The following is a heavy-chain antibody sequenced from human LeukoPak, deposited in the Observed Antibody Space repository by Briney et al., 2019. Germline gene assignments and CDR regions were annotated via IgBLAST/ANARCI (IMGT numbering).Heavy chain of an antibody. Sequence: ASVKVSCKASGYTFTGYYMRWVRQAPGQGLEWMGWINPNSGGTNYAQKFQGRVTMTRDTSISTAYMELSRLRSDDTAVYYCARAALTVFSLDPWGQGTLVTVSS. CDR3: ARAALTVFSLDP. D-gene: IGHD4-11*01. J-gene: IGHJ5*02. CDR1: GYTFTGYY. V-gene: IGHV1-2*02. CDR2: INPNSGGT.